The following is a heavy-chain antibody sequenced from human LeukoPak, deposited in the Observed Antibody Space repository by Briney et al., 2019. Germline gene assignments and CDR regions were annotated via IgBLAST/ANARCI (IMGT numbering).Heavy chain of an antibody. Sequence: GGSPRLSCAASGFTFSGSAMHWLRQASGRGLEWVGRIRSKANSYATAYAASVKGRFTISRDDSKRTADLQMNSMKTEDTAVDYCSSNVVRGNWTTVTISS. D-gene: IGHD2-8*01. V-gene: IGHV3-73*01. CDR1: GFTFSGSA. CDR2: IRSKANSYAT. J-gene: IGHJ6*04. CDR3: SSNVV.